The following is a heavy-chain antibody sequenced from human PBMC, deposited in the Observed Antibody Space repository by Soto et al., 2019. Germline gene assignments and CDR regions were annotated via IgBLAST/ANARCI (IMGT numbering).Heavy chain of an antibody. CDR2: ITASGDST. CDR1: GFSFSGYA. Sequence: PGGSLRLSCAASGFSFSGYAMSWVRQAPGKGLEWVSSITASGDSTYYADSVKGRFTISRDNSKNILYLQMMSLTAEDTAIYYCVRGGGGGLFDPWGQGTMVTVSS. CDR3: VRGGGGGLFDP. D-gene: IGHD2-15*01. V-gene: IGHV3-23*01. J-gene: IGHJ5*02.